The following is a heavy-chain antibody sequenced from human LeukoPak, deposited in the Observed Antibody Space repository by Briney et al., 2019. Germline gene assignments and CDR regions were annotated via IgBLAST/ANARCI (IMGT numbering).Heavy chain of an antibody. J-gene: IGHJ4*02. Sequence: HTGGSLRLSCAASGFTFTNFGMHWVRQAPGKGLEWVAFIRYDGSTKYYADSVKGRFTISRDNSKSTLYLQMNSLRAEDTAVYYCAKLREWELPDLFDYWGQGTLVTVSS. CDR2: IRYDGSTK. V-gene: IGHV3-30*02. D-gene: IGHD1-26*01. CDR3: AKLREWELPDLFDY. CDR1: GFTFTNFG.